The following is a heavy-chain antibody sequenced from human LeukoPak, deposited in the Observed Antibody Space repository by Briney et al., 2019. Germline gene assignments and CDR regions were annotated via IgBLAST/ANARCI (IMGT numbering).Heavy chain of an antibody. CDR1: GITFRNAW. V-gene: IGHV3-11*04. D-gene: IGHD6-19*01. J-gene: IGHJ3*02. CDR3: ASEGAVVKFDAFDT. CDR2: ISSSGTPI. Sequence: GGSLRLSCAASGITFRNAWLSWVRQAPGKGLEWVSYISSSGTPIFYADSVKGRFTISRDNAKNSLYLQMNSLRAEDTAVYYCASEGAVVKFDAFDTWGQGTMVTVSS.